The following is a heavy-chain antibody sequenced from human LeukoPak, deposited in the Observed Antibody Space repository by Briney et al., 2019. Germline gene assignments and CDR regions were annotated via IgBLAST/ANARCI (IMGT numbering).Heavy chain of an antibody. D-gene: IGHD3-22*01. Sequence: ASVKVSCKASGYTFTSYDINWVRQATGQGLEWMGIINPSGGSTIYAQNFQGRVTMTRDMSTSTVYMELSSLRSEDTAVYYCAREARVKDYWGQGTLVTVSS. J-gene: IGHJ4*02. CDR1: GYTFTSYD. CDR2: INPSGGST. CDR3: AREARVKDY. V-gene: IGHV1-46*01.